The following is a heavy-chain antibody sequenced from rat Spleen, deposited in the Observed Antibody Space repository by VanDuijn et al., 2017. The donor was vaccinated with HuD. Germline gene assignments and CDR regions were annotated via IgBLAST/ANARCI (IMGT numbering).Heavy chain of an antibody. CDR3: ARGTSVYPGITPFDY. J-gene: IGHJ2*01. Sequence: EVQLQESGPGLVKPSQSLSLTCSVTGYSITSNYWGWIRKFPGNKMEWIGHISYSGSTSYNPSLKSRISITRDTSKNQFFLQLNSVTTEDTATYYCARGTSVYPGITPFDYWGQGVMVTVSS. V-gene: IGHV3-1*01. CDR1: GYSITSNY. D-gene: IGHD1-4*01. CDR2: ISYSGST.